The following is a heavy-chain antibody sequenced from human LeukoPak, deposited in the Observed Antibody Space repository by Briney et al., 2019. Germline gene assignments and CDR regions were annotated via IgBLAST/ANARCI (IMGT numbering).Heavy chain of an antibody. J-gene: IGHJ5*02. Sequence: GGSLRLSCAASGFTFSSYGMHWVRQAPGKGLEWVAVIWYDGSNKYYADSVKGRFTISRDNSKNTLYLQMNSLRAEDTAVYYCATGPPVFDPWGQGTLVTVSS. CDR2: IWYDGSNK. CDR1: GFTFSSYG. CDR3: ATGPPVFDP. D-gene: IGHD3-10*01. V-gene: IGHV3-33*01.